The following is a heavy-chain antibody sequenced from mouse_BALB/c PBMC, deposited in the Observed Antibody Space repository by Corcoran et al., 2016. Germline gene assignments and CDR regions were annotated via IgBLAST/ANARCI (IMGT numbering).Heavy chain of an antibody. V-gene: IGHV14-3*02. CDR1: GFNIKDTY. CDR2: IDPANGNT. D-gene: IGHD2-14*01. CDR3: AISGTAAY. J-gene: IGHJ3*01. Sequence: EVQLQQSGAELMTTGASVTLSCTASGFNIKDTYMHWVKQRPEQGLVWIGRIDPANGNTKYDPKFQGKATITADTSSNTAYLQLSSLTSEDTAVYYCAISGTAAYWGQGTLVTVSA.